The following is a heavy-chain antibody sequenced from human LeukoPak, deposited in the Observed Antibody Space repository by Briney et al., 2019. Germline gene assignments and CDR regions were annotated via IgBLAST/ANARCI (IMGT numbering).Heavy chain of an antibody. CDR2: IIPIFGTA. V-gene: IGHV1-69*06. Sequence: GSSVKVSCKASGGTFSNYAISWVRQAPGQGLEWMGGIIPIFGTANYAQRFRGRVTITADKSTRTAYMELSSLRSEDTTVYYCARESSSSSFDYWGQGTLVTVSS. CDR3: ARESSSSSFDY. J-gene: IGHJ4*02. CDR1: GGTFSNYA. D-gene: IGHD6-6*01.